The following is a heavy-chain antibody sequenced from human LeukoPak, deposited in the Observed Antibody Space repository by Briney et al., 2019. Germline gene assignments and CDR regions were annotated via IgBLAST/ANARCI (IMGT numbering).Heavy chain of an antibody. J-gene: IGHJ4*02. V-gene: IGHV4-39*01. CDR3: ARPVRDGYNFYFDY. CDR1: GGSISSSSYY. D-gene: IGHD5-12*01. CDR2: IYYSGST. Sequence: SETLSLTCTVSGGSISSSSYYWGWIRQPPGRGLEWIGRIYYSGSTYYNPSLKSRVTISVDTSKNQFSLKLSSVTAADTAVYYCARPVRDGYNFYFDYWGQGTLVTVSS.